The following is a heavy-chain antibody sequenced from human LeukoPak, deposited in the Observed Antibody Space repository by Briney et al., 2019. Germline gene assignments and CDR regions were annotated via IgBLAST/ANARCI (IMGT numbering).Heavy chain of an antibody. CDR3: ARGYSSSSSYYYYYYMDV. Sequence: ASVKVSCKVSGYSLTELSMYWVRQATGQGLEWMGWMNPNSGNTGYAQKFQGRVTITRNTSISTAYMEMSSLRSEDTAVYYCARGYSSSSSYYYYYYMDVWGKGTTVTVSS. CDR1: GYSLTELS. D-gene: IGHD6-6*01. V-gene: IGHV1-8*03. CDR2: MNPNSGNT. J-gene: IGHJ6*03.